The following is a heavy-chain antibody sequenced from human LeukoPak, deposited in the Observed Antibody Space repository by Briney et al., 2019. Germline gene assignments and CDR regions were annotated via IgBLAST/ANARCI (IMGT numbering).Heavy chain of an antibody. CDR2: IWYDGSNK. CDR3: AREGPRGNSQFDY. CDR1: GFTFSSYG. D-gene: IGHD2/OR15-2a*01. J-gene: IGHJ4*02. Sequence: GGSLRLSCAASGFTFSSYGMHWVRQAPGKGLEWVALIWYDGSNKYYADSVKGRLTISRDNSKNTLYLQMNSLRAEDTAVYYCAREGPRGNSQFDYWGQGTLVTVPS. V-gene: IGHV3-33*01.